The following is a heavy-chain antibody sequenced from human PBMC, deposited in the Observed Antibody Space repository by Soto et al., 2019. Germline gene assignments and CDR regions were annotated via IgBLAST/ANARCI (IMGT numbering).Heavy chain of an antibody. CDR1: GFTFSDHY. J-gene: IGHJ2*01. Sequence: EVQLVESGGGLVQPGGSLRLSCAASGFTFSDHYMDWVRQAPGKGLEWVGRTRNKANSYTTKYAASVKGRFTISRDDSKNSLYLRMNSLKTEDTAVYYCVRVCAYCGGDRLANWYFDLWGRGTLVTVSS. CDR3: VRVCAYCGGDRLANWYFDL. D-gene: IGHD2-21*02. CDR2: TRNKANSYTT. V-gene: IGHV3-72*01.